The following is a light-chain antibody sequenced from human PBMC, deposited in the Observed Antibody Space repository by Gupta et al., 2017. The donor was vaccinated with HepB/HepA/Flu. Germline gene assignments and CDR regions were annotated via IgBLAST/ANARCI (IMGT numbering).Light chain of an antibody. Sequence: EIVMTQSPATLSVSPGERATLSCRASQNAKTNLAWYQQKPGQAPRLLIYGASSRATNIPARFSGSGSGTEFTLTINRLQSEDFAIYYCQQDDHWWTFGQGTRVEFK. V-gene: IGKV3-15*01. J-gene: IGKJ1*01. CDR3: QQDDHWWT. CDR1: QNAKTN. CDR2: GAS.